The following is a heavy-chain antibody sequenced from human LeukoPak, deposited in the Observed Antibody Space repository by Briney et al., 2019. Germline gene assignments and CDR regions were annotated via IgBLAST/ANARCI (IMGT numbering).Heavy chain of an antibody. Sequence: GGSLRLSCAASGFTFSSYSMNWVRQAPGKGLEWVSSISSSSSYIYYADSVKGRFTISRDNAKNSLYLQMNSLRAEDTAVYYCARESLYCSGGSCYPNWFDPWGQGTLVTVSS. V-gene: IGHV3-21*01. CDR1: GFTFSSYS. CDR2: ISSSSSYI. D-gene: IGHD2-15*01. CDR3: ARESLYCSGGSCYPNWFDP. J-gene: IGHJ5*02.